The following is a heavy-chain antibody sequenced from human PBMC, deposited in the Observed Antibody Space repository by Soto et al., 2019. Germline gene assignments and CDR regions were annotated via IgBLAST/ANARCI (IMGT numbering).Heavy chain of an antibody. Sequence: EVQLLESGGGLVQPGGSLRLSCAASGFTFSDYAMNWVRQGPGKGLEWVSAISGSGGSTYYADSVKGRFAISRDNSENTLYLQMNNLRAEDTAIYYCANGRFLEWLLPANWFDPWGQGTLVTVSS. CDR1: GFTFSDYA. J-gene: IGHJ5*02. D-gene: IGHD3-3*01. CDR2: ISGSGGST. CDR3: ANGRFLEWLLPANWFDP. V-gene: IGHV3-23*01.